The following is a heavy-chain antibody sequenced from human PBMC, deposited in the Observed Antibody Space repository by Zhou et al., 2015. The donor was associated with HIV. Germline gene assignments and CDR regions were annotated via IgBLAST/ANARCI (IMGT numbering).Heavy chain of an antibody. V-gene: IGHV1-69*01. CDR2: IIPIFGTA. Sequence: QVQLVQSGAEVKKPGSSVKVSCKASGGTFSSYAISWVRQAPGQGLEWMGGIIPIFGTANYAQKFQGRVTITADESTSTAYMELSSLRSEDTAVYYCASSPKGVQGVIHGNWFDPWGQGTLVTVSS. D-gene: IGHD3-10*01. CDR3: ASSPKGVQGVIHGNWFDP. J-gene: IGHJ5*02. CDR1: GGTFSSYA.